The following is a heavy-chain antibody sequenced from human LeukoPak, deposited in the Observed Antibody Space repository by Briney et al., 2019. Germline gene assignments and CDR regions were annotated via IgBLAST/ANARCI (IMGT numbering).Heavy chain of an antibody. J-gene: IGHJ4*02. Sequence: GGSLRLSCAASGFTFSSYSMNWVRQAPGKGLEWVSVIYSGGSTYYADSVKGRFTISRDNSKNTLYLQMNSLRAEDTAVYYCAREGSGYSYNYWGQGTLVTVSS. V-gene: IGHV3-53*01. D-gene: IGHD5-18*01. CDR3: AREGSGYSYNY. CDR2: IYSGGST. CDR1: GFTFSSYS.